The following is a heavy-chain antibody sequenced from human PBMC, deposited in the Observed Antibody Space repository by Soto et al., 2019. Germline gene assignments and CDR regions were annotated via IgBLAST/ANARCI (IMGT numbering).Heavy chain of an antibody. V-gene: IGHV1-69*01. CDR2: IIPLLGIT. CDR1: GGTFSGYA. Sequence: QAQLMQSGAEVKKPGSSVKVSCKASGGTFSGYAINWVRQAPGQGLEWMGGIIPLLGITDYGQTFQGRITIAADESTDTAYRDLRGLRSEDTAVYYCARDPRSITGTTSSEDFQHWGQGTLVSVSS. CDR3: ARDPRSITGTTSSEDFQH. J-gene: IGHJ1*01. D-gene: IGHD1-20*01.